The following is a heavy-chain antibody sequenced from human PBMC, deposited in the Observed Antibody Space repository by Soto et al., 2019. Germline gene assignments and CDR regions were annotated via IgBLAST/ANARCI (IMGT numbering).Heavy chain of an antibody. CDR3: ARGNLIYDAMDV. CDR1: GDSVSRYQAA. D-gene: IGHD4-4*01. J-gene: IGHJ6*02. Sequence: QVQLQQSGPGLVKPSQTLSLTCAISGDSVSRYQAAWNWIRQSPSRGLEWLGRTFSRSNWYTEYAVSVKSRITITSDTSYNQFSMHLNAVTPEDTAVSYCARGNLIYDAMDVWGQGTTVTVSS. V-gene: IGHV6-1*01. CDR2: TFSRSNWYT.